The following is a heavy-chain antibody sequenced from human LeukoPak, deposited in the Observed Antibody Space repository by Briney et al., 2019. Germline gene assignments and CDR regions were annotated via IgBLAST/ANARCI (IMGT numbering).Heavy chain of an antibody. CDR2: IYYSGST. V-gene: IGHV4-59*01. D-gene: IGHD3-10*01. CDR1: GGSISSYY. CDR3: ARRLVVRGVIISDWFDP. Sequence: SETLSLTCTVSGGSISSYYWSWIRQPPGKGLEWIGYIYYSGSTNYNPSLESRVTISVDTSKNQFSLKLSSVTAADTAVYYCARRLVVRGVIISDWFDPWGQGTLVTVSS. J-gene: IGHJ5*02.